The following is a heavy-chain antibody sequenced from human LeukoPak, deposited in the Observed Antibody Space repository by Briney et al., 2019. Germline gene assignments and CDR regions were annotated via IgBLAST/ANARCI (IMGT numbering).Heavy chain of an antibody. J-gene: IGHJ4*02. D-gene: IGHD1-26*01. CDR2: ISGSVGST. Sequence: GGSLRLSCAASGFTFSSYAMSWVRQAPGKGLEWVSIISGSVGSTYYADSVKGRFTISRDNSESTLYLQMNSLSAEDTAVYYCAKAPGATHFDYWGQGTLVTVSS. CDR1: GFTFSSYA. V-gene: IGHV3-23*01. CDR3: AKAPGATHFDY.